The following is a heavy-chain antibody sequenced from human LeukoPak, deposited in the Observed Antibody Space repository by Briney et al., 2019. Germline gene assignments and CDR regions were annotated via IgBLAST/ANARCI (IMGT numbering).Heavy chain of an antibody. CDR2: IKQDGSEK. V-gene: IGHV3-7*01. CDR3: ARDFWGWATTSAGYFDY. J-gene: IGHJ4*02. CDR1: GFTFSSYW. D-gene: IGHD1-26*01. Sequence: GGSLRLSCAASGFTFSSYWMSWVRQAPGKGLEWVANIKQDGSEKYYVDSVKGRFTISRDNAKNSLYLQMNSLRAEDTAVYYCARDFWGWATTSAGYFDYWGQGTLVTVSS.